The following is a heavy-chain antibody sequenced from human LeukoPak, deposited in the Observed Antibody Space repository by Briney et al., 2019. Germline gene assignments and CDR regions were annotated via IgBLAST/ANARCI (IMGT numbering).Heavy chain of an antibody. V-gene: IGHV4-34*01. D-gene: IGHD6-13*01. J-gene: IGHJ4*02. CDR3: ARGLSRSSSSWYLRKEDYFDY. CDR2: INHSGST. Sequence: SETLSLTCAVYGGSFSGYYWSWIRQPPGKGLEWIGEINHSGSTNYNPSLKSRVTISVDTSKNQFSLKLSSVAAADTAVYYCARGLSRSSSSWYLRKEDYFDYWGQGTLVTVSS. CDR1: GGSFSGYY.